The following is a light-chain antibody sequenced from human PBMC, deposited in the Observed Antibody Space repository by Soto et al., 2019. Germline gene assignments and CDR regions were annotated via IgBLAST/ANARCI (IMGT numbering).Light chain of an antibody. CDR2: EVG. Sequence: QSVLTQPASVSGSPGQSITISCTGTSSDVGAFNYVSWYLQYPGKAPKLMIYEVGNRPSGVSNRFSGSKSGNTASLTISGLQAEDEADYYCCSYASGSIYVFGTGTKVTVI. CDR3: CSYASGSIYV. V-gene: IGLV2-14*01. J-gene: IGLJ1*01. CDR1: SSDVGAFNY.